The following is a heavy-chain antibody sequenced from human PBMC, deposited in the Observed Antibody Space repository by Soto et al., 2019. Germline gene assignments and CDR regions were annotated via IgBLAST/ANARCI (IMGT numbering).Heavy chain of an antibody. J-gene: IGHJ4*02. CDR3: ARDGGYGSGSYRFDY. V-gene: IGHV4-31*03. Sequence: QVQLQESGPGLVKPSQTLSLTCTVSGCSISSGGYYWSWIRQHPGKGLEWIGYIYYSGSTSYNPSLKSRVTISIDTSKNQFSLKVSSVTAADTAVYYCARDGGYGSGSYRFDYWGQGTLVTVSS. D-gene: IGHD3-10*01. CDR1: GCSISSGGYY. CDR2: IYYSGST.